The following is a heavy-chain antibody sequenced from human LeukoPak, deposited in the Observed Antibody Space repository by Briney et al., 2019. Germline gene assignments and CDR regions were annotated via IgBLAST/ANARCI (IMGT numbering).Heavy chain of an antibody. D-gene: IGHD4-23*01. J-gene: IGHJ4*02. CDR3: ARDRLRWPKIDY. V-gene: IGHV4-39*07. Sequence: SSETLSLTCTVSGGSISSSDYYWGWIRQPPGKGLEWIGSIYYSVTTYYNPSLKSRVTISVDTSKNQFSLKLNSVTAADTAVYYCARDRLRWPKIDYWGQGTLVTVSP. CDR2: IYYSVTT. CDR1: GGSISSSDYY.